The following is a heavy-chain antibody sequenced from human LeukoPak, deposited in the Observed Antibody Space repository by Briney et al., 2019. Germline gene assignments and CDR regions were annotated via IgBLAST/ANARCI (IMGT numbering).Heavy chain of an antibody. V-gene: IGHV4-39*01. J-gene: IGHJ3*02. CDR3: ARRPRYYSDPKDAFDI. D-gene: IGHD4-17*01. Sequence: PSETLSLTCTVSGGSISSSSYCWGWIRQPPGKGLEWIGSIYYSGSTYYNPSLKSRVTISVDTSKNQFSLKLTSVTAADTAVYYCARRPRYYSDPKDAFDIWGQGTMVTVSS. CDR1: GGSISSSSYC. CDR2: IYYSGST.